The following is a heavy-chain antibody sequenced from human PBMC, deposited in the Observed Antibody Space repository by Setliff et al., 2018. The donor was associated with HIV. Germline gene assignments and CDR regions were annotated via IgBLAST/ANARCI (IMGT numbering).Heavy chain of an antibody. CDR2: LNYDGVT. CDR3: ATTYCRGADCPQMYDY. CDR1: GGSFSGSY. V-gene: IGHV4-34*01. Sequence: SETLSLTCAVYGGSFSGSYWSWIRQPPGKGLEWIGELNYDGVTNHNPSLRSRVTISVDTSRKQWSLRLNSVTAADTAVYYCATTYCRGADCPQMYDYWGQGALVTVSS. J-gene: IGHJ4*02. D-gene: IGHD2-21*02.